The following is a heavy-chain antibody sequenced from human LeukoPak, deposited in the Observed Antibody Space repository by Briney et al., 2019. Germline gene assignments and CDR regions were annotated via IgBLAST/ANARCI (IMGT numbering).Heavy chain of an antibody. V-gene: IGHV3-30*02. Sequence: GGSLRLSCVASGFTFSSYGMHWVRQAPGKGLEWVAVIWYDGSDKYYADSVKGRFTISRDNSKNTLYLQMNSLRAEDTAVYYCAKDSNLEYFDYWGQGTLVTVSS. CDR1: GFTFSSYG. D-gene: IGHD1-1*01. CDR3: AKDSNLEYFDY. CDR2: IWYDGSDK. J-gene: IGHJ4*02.